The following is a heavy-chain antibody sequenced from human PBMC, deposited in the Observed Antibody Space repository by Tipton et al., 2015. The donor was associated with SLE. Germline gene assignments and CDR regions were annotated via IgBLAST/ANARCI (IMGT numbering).Heavy chain of an antibody. CDR1: GDSIISSY. Sequence: TLSLTCTVSGDSIISSYWSWIRQPPGKGLEWIGYIYYSGTTNYNPSLKSRVTISVDTSKNQVSLKLSSVTAADTAVYYCASARDHWLVYDYWGQETLVPVSS. V-gene: IGHV4-59*01. CDR3: ASARDHWLVYDY. CDR2: IYYSGTT. D-gene: IGHD6-19*01. J-gene: IGHJ4*02.